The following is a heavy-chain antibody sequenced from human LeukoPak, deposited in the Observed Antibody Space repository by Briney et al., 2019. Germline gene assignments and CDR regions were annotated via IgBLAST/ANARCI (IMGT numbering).Heavy chain of an antibody. CDR2: ISGSGGST. Sequence: GGTLRLSCAASGFTFSSYGMSWVRQAPGKGLEWVSAISGSGGSTYYADSVKGRFTISRDNSKNTLYLQMNSLRAEDTAVYYCARDYGSGSYWVGVYYYYYMDVWGKGTTVTISS. D-gene: IGHD3-10*01. J-gene: IGHJ6*03. CDR3: ARDYGSGSYWVGVYYYYYMDV. V-gene: IGHV3-23*01. CDR1: GFTFSSYG.